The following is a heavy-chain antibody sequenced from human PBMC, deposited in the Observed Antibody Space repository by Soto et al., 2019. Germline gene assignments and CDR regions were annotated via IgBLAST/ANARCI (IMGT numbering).Heavy chain of an antibody. V-gene: IGHV1-8*01. Sequence: QVQLVQSGAEVKKPGASVKVSCKGSGYTFTSYHINWVRQATGQGLEWMGWMNPNSGNTGYAQTLQGRVTLHWDTAISTPYMELSSVRFEDAAMYYCARGHISSTKNWLDPWGQGTLLTVSS. CDR3: ARGHISSTKNWLDP. CDR2: MNPNSGNT. CDR1: GYTFTSYH. D-gene: IGHD6-6*01. J-gene: IGHJ5*02.